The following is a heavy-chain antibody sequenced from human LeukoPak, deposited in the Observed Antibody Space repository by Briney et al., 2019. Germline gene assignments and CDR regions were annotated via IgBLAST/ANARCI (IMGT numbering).Heavy chain of an antibody. J-gene: IGHJ5*02. D-gene: IGHD1-26*01. CDR3: ATLRGGGSYLNWFDP. V-gene: IGHV4-4*07. Sequence: SETLSLTCTVSGGSISSYCWSWIRQPAGKGLEWIGRIYISGNTNYNPSLKSRVTMSVDTSKNQFSLKLNSVTAADTAVYYCATLRGGGSYLNWFDPWGQGTLVTVSS. CDR1: GGSISSYC. CDR2: IYISGNT.